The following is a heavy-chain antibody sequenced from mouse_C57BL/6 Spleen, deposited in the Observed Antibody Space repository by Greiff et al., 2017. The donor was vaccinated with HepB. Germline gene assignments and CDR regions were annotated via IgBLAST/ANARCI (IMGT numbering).Heavy chain of an antibody. J-gene: IGHJ4*01. V-gene: IGHV5-17*01. CDR3: ARLYYGNYGDAMDY. D-gene: IGHD2-1*01. Sequence: EVQRVESGGGLVKPGGSLKLSCAASGFTFSDYGMHWVRQAPEKGLEWVAYISSGSSTIYYADTVKGRFTISRDNAKNTLFLQMTSLRSEDTAMYYCARLYYGNYGDAMDYWGQGTSVTVSS. CDR1: GFTFSDYG. CDR2: ISSGSSTI.